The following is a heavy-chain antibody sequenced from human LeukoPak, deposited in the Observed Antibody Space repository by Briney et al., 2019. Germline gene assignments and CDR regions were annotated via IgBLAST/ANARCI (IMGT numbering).Heavy chain of an antibody. CDR3: ARGVSSTGLDY. Sequence: PSETLSLTCAVYGGSFSGYYWSWIRQPPGKGLEWIGEINHSGSTNYNPSLKSRVTISVDTSKNQFSLKLSSVTAAGTAVYYCARGVSSTGLDYWGQGTLVTVSS. CDR1: GGSFSGYY. J-gene: IGHJ4*02. CDR2: INHSGST. D-gene: IGHD2-2*01. V-gene: IGHV4-34*01.